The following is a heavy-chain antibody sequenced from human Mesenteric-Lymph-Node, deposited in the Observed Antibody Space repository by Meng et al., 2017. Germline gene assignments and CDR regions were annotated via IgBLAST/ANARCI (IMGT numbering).Heavy chain of an antibody. V-gene: IGHV4-4*02. D-gene: IGHD2-21*02. J-gene: IGHJ4*02. CDR1: GGSLSSRNW. Sequence: QSQAPGPGLVKPSGTLSLTCAVSGGSLSSRNWWSWVRQPPGKGLEWIGEIYHSGSTNYNPSLKSRVTISVDESKNQFSLRLSSVTAADTAVYYCARVGAYCGGDCYHPRWGQGTLVTVSS. CDR2: IYHSGST. CDR3: ARVGAYCGGDCYHPR.